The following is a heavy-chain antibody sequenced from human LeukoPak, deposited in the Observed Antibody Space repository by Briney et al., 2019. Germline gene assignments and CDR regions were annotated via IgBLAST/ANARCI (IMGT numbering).Heavy chain of an antibody. CDR2: IIPIFGTA. J-gene: IGHJ1*01. CDR1: GCTFSSYS. V-gene: IGHV1-69*06. Sequence: GASVKVSCKASGCTFSSYSMRWVRQAPGQGLEWMGGIIPIFGTANYAQKFQGRVTMTADKSTSTAYMELSRLRSEDTAVYYCARGWTGQQLVPQYFQHWGQGTLVTVSS. CDR3: ARGWTGQQLVPQYFQH. D-gene: IGHD6-13*01.